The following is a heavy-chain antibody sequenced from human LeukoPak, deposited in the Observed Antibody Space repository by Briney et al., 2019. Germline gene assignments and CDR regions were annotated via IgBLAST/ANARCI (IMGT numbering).Heavy chain of an antibody. J-gene: IGHJ6*02. CDR1: GFTFDDYA. CDR2: ISWSSGSI. CDR3: AGDYYYYGMDV. Sequence: GRSLRLSCAASGFTFDDYAMHWVRQAPGKGLEWVSGISWSSGSIGYADSVKGRFTISRDNAKNSLYLQMNSLRAEDTALYYCAGDYYYYGMDVWGQGTTVTVSS. V-gene: IGHV3-9*01.